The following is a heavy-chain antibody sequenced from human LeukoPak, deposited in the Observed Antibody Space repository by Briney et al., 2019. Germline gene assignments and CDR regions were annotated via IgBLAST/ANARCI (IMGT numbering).Heavy chain of an antibody. V-gene: IGHV3-7*01. J-gene: IGHJ6*02. Sequence: GGSLRLSCAASGFTFSSYWMSWVRQAPGKGLEWVANIKQDGSEKYYVDSVKGRFTISRDNAKNSLYLQMNSLRAEDTAVYYCARDLGGSGDPHYGMDVWGQGTTVTVSS. D-gene: IGHD3-16*01. CDR2: IKQDGSEK. CDR1: GFTFSSYW. CDR3: ARDLGGSGDPHYGMDV.